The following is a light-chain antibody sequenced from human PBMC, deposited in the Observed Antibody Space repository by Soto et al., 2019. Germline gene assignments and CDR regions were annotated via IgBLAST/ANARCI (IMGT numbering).Light chain of an antibody. CDR1: QTVSSN. Sequence: EIVVTQSPATLSVSPGERATLSCRASQTVSSNLAWYQQKPGQAPRLLIYAASTRATGIPARFSGSGSRTEFTLTISSLQSEDFAIYYCQQYNDWPRTFGQGTKVEMK. V-gene: IGKV3-15*01. CDR3: QQYNDWPRT. J-gene: IGKJ1*01. CDR2: AAS.